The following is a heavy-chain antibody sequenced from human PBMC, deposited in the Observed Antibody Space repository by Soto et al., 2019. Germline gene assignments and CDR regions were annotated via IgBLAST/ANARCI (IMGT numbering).Heavy chain of an antibody. CDR1: GFTFSDYY. Sequence: GGSLRLSCAASGFTFSDYYMSWIRQAPGKGPEWVSYISSSGSTIYYADSVKGRFTISRDNAKNSLYLQMNSLRAEDTAVYYCARPRQLWFQFDYWGQGTLVTVSS. CDR3: ARPRQLWFQFDY. J-gene: IGHJ4*02. V-gene: IGHV3-11*01. D-gene: IGHD5-18*01. CDR2: ISSSGSTI.